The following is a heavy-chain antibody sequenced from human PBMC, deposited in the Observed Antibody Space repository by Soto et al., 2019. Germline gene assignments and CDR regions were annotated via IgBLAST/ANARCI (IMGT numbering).Heavy chain of an antibody. Sequence: GGSLRLSCAASGFTFSDRYMDWVRQAPGKGLEWVGRTKNKANSYTTEYAASVKGRFTISRDDSRNSVYLQMNSLKTDDTAVYYCTIEGAYPGPDFDYWGQGTLATVSS. D-gene: IGHD3-16*01. J-gene: IGHJ4*02. CDR2: TKNKANSYTT. CDR3: TIEGAYPGPDFDY. CDR1: GFTFSDRY. V-gene: IGHV3-72*01.